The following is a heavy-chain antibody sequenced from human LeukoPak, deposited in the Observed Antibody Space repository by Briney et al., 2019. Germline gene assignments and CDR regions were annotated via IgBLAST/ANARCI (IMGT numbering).Heavy chain of an antibody. J-gene: IGHJ1*01. V-gene: IGHV1-69*13. CDR3: ARIEYYDSSGYSPQRYFQH. D-gene: IGHD3-22*01. CDR1: GGTFSSYA. CDR2: IIPIFGTT. Sequence: SVKVSCKASGGTFSSYAISWVRQAPGQGLEWMGGIIPIFGTTNYAQKFQGRVTITADESTSTAYMELSSLRSEDTAVYYCARIEYYDSSGYSPQRYFQHWGQGTLVTVSS.